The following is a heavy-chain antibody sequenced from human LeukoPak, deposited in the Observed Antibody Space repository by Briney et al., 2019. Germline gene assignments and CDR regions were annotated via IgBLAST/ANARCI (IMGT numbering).Heavy chain of an antibody. J-gene: IGHJ4*02. CDR2: ISYDGSNK. D-gene: IGHD2-8*01. CDR1: GFTVSSYG. CDR3: AKEEVGDCTNGVCSVYFDY. Sequence: PGGSLRLSCAASGFTVSSYGMHWVRQAPGKGLEWVAVISYDGSNKYYADSVKGRFTISRDNSKNTLYLQMNSLRAEDTAVYYCAKEEVGDCTNGVCSVYFDYWGQGPLVTVSS. V-gene: IGHV3-30*18.